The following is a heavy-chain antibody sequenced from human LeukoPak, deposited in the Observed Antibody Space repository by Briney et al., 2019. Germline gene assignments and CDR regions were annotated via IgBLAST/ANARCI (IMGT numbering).Heavy chain of an antibody. V-gene: IGHV3-7*01. CDR1: GFTFSRYW. J-gene: IGHJ4*02. CDR2: IKQDGSEK. CDR3: ARHSGTYYSSGPLDY. D-gene: IGHD1-26*01. Sequence: PGGSLRLSCAASGFTFSRYWMSWVRQAPGKGLEWVANIKQDGSEKYYVDSVKGRFTISRDNAKNSLYLQMNSLRAEDTAVYYCARHSGTYYSSGPLDYWGQGTLVTVSS.